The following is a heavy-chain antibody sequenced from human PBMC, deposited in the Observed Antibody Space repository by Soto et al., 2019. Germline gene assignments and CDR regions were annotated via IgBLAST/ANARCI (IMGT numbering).Heavy chain of an antibody. Sequence: KSSETLSLTCTVSGGSISSYYWTWIRRPAGKGLEWIGRIYTTGTTNYNPSLKSRVTLSLDTSKNQFSLKLNSVTAADTAVYYCARGGAGYCSGGTCSNFFYGMDVWGQGTTVTVSS. CDR3: ARGGAGYCSGGTCSNFFYGMDV. D-gene: IGHD2-15*01. J-gene: IGHJ6*02. CDR1: GGSISSYY. CDR2: IYTTGTT. V-gene: IGHV4-4*07.